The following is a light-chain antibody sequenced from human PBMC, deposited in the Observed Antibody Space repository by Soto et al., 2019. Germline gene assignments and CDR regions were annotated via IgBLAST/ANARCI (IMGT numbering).Light chain of an antibody. V-gene: IGKV3-20*01. CDR2: GAS. Sequence: EIVLTQSPGTLSLSPGERATLSCRASQNIRSNYLAWYQQKPGQAPRPLIYGASNRANGIPDRFSGSGSGTDFNLSISRLERQDFAVYYCQQYGSSRWMLGQGTEVEIK. CDR3: QQYGSSRWM. CDR1: QNIRSNY. J-gene: IGKJ1*01.